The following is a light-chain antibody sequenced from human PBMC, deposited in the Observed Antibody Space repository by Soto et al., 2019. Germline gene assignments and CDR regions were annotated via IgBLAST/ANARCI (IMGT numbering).Light chain of an antibody. V-gene: IGKV3-11*01. CDR3: QQRRNLPYT. Sequence: ETLLTQSPGTLSLSPGERATLSCRASQSVSNYLAWFQQKPGQAPRLLIFDTTNRAPGTPARFSGSGSGTDFTLTISSLEPEDLAVYYCQQRRNLPYTFGQGTKLELK. J-gene: IGKJ2*01. CDR1: QSVSNY. CDR2: DTT.